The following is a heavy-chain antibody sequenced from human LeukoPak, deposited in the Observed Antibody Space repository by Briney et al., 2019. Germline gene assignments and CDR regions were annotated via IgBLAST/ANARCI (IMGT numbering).Heavy chain of an antibody. CDR1: GFTFSSYG. CDR2: ISYDGSNK. D-gene: IGHD5-24*01. J-gene: IGHJ4*02. V-gene: IGHV3-30*03. Sequence: PGGSLRLSCAASGFTFSSYGMHWVRQAPGKGLEWVAVISYDGSNKYYADSVKGRFTISRDNSKNTLYLQMNSLRAEDTAVYYCASDLEDYFDYWGQGTLVTVSS. CDR3: ASDLEDYFDY.